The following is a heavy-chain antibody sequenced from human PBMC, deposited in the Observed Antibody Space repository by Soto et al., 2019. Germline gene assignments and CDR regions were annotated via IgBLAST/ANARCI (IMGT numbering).Heavy chain of an antibody. V-gene: IGHV1-18*01. J-gene: IGHJ5*02. CDR2: ISAYNGNT. D-gene: IGHD2-2*02. Sequence: GASVKVSCKASGYTFTSYGISWVRQAPGQGLEWMGWISAYNGNTNYAQKLQGRVTMTTDTSTSTAYMELRSLRSDDTAVYYCARVDVVVPAVILGCSWFDPWGQGTLVTVSS. CDR3: ARVDVVVPAVILGCSWFDP. CDR1: GYTFTSYG.